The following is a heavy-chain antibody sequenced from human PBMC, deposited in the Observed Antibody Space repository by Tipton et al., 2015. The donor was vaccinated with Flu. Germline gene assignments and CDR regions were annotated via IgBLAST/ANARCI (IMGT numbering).Heavy chain of an antibody. CDR2: INHSGST. CDR3: ASQYSSSWYADFDI. Sequence: TLSLTCAVYGGSFSGYYLSWIRQPPGKGLEWIGEINHSGSTNYNPSLRSRVTISVDTSKNQFSLKLSSVTAADTAVYYCASQYSSSWYADFDIWGQGTMVTVSS. CDR1: GGSFSGYY. V-gene: IGHV4-34*01. J-gene: IGHJ3*02. D-gene: IGHD6-13*01.